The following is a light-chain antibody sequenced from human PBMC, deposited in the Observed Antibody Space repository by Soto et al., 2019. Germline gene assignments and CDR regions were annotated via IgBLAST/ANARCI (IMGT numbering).Light chain of an antibody. CDR3: HQRQSWPRT. Sequence: EIVLTQSPGTLSLSTGERATLSCRASQSVSSSYLAWYQQKPGQAPRLLIYGASSRATGIPDRFSGSGSGTDFTLTISDVEPEDFAVYYCHQRQSWPRTFGQGTNVDIK. CDR1: QSVSSSY. J-gene: IGKJ1*01. V-gene: IGKV3-20*01. CDR2: GAS.